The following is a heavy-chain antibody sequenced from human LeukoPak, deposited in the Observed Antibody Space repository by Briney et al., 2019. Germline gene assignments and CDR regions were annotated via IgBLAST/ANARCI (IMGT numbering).Heavy chain of an antibody. D-gene: IGHD5-18*01. CDR3: ARVVGTAMVMSTDYFDY. CDR1: GGSISSSSYY. CDR2: INHSGST. J-gene: IGHJ4*02. Sequence: SETLSLTCTVSGGSISSSSYYWGWIRQPPGKGLEWIGEINHSGSTNYNPSLKSRVTISVDTSKNQFSLKLSSVTAADTAVYYCARVVGTAMVMSTDYFDYWGQGTLVTVSS. V-gene: IGHV4-39*07.